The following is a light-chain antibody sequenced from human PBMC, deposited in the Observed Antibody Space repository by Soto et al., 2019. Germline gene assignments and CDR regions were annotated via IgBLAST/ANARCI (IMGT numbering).Light chain of an antibody. V-gene: IGKV3-15*01. Sequence: EVVMTQSPATLSVSPGERATVSCRASHSVGSLLAWYQQKPGQAPRLLIYGASTRATGIPARFTGSGSGTEFTLTISSLQSEDFAVYYCQQYNNWPLTFGQGTRLEIK. CDR3: QQYNNWPLT. J-gene: IGKJ5*01. CDR2: GAS. CDR1: HSVGSL.